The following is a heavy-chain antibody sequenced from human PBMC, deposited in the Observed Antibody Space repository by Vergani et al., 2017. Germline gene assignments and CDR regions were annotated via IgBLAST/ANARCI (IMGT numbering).Heavy chain of an antibody. CDR1: GFTFSSYS. J-gene: IGHJ4*03. CDR2: ISSSSNYI. V-gene: IGHV3-21*01. Sequence: EVQLVESGGGLVKPGGSLRLSCAASGFTFSSYSMNWVRQAPGKGLEWVSSISSSSNYIYYADSVKGRFTISRDNAKNSLYLQMNSLRAEDTAVYYCASKSSDGSGSYPLDYWGQGTTVTVSS. CDR3: ASKSSDGSGSYPLDY. D-gene: IGHD3-10*01.